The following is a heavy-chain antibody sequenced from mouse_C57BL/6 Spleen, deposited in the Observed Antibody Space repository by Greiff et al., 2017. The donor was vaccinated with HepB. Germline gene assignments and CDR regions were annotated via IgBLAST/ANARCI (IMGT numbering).Heavy chain of an antibody. CDR2: IYPRSGST. J-gene: IGHJ4*01. V-gene: IGHV1-55*01. CDR1: GYTFTSYW. D-gene: IGHD2-5*01. Sequence: VQLQQSGAELVKPGASVKMSCKASGYTFTSYWITWVKQRPGQGLEWIGDIYPRSGSTNYNEKFKSKATLTVDTSSSTAYMQLSSLTSEDSAVYYCARRSYSNYEGYYAMDYWGQGTSVTVSS. CDR3: ARRSYSNYEGYYAMDY.